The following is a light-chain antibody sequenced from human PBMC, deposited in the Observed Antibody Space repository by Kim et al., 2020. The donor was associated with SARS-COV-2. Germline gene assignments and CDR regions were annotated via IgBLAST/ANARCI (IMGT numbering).Light chain of an antibody. CDR2: GAS. J-gene: IGKJ5*01. CDR3: QQYAYWRT. V-gene: IGKV3-15*01. Sequence: CLSPEKRATLCSRAKRSISSNLAWYQQTPGQAPRVLIYGASARATGIPARFSGSGSGTVFTLTISSRQSEDFAVYCWQQYAYWRTFGQGTRLEIK. CDR1: RSISSN.